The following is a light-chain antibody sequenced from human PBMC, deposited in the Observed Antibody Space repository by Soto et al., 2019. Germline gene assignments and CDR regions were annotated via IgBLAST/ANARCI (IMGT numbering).Light chain of an antibody. CDR1: SSDVGGYNY. CDR3: SSYTSSSTLV. V-gene: IGLV2-14*01. Sequence: QSVLTQPASVSGSPGQSITISCTGTSSDVGGYNYVSWYQQHPGKVPKLIIYEVSNRPSGVSNRFSGSKSGNTASLTISGLQAEDEADYYCSSYTSSSTLVFGTGTKVTVL. CDR2: EVS. J-gene: IGLJ1*01.